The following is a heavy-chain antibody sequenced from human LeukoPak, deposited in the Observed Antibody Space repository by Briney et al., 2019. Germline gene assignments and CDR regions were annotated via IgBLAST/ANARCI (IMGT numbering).Heavy chain of an antibody. D-gene: IGHD3-9*01. CDR3: ASIDYDILTGYVAFDI. V-gene: IGHV4-4*02. CDR2: IYHSGST. CDR1: GGSISSSNW. J-gene: IGHJ3*02. Sequence: PSGTLSLTCAVSGGSISSSNWWSWVRQPPGKGLEWIGEIYHSGSTNYNPPLKSRVTISVDKSKNQFSLKLSSVTAADTAVYYCASIDYDILTGYVAFDIWGQGTMVTVSS.